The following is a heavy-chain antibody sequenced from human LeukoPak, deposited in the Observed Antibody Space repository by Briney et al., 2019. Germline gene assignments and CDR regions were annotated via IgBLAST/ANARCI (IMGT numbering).Heavy chain of an antibody. CDR1: GFSFNSDW. Sequence: GGSLRLSCAASGFSFNSDWMDWVRQAPGKGLEWVANIKHDESEKNYLDSVKGRFTISRDNAQNPLYLQMNGLRVEDTAVYYCTRRLDDWGQGTLVTVSS. D-gene: IGHD3-16*01. CDR3: TRRLDD. V-gene: IGHV3-7*01. J-gene: IGHJ4*02. CDR2: IKHDESEK.